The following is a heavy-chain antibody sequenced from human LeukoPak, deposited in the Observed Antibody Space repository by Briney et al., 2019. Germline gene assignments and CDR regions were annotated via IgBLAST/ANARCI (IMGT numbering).Heavy chain of an antibody. V-gene: IGHV4-59*08. D-gene: IGHD3-22*01. CDR3: TRPYYYDSSGSPDY. Sequence: PSETLSLTCTVSGGSISSYYWSWIRQPPGKGLEWIGYIYYSGSTNYNPSLKSRVTISVDTSKNQFSLKLSSVTAADTAVYYCTRPYYYDSSGSPDYWGQGTLVTVSS. CDR2: IYYSGST. CDR1: GGSISSYY. J-gene: IGHJ4*02.